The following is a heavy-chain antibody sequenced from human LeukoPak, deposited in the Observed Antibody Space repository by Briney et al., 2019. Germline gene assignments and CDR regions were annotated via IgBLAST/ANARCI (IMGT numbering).Heavy chain of an antibody. J-gene: IGHJ4*02. V-gene: IGHV3-23*01. CDR2: ISGIGGSS. CDR3: AKAYCSSTSCYTLRRPYYFDY. D-gene: IGHD2-2*02. Sequence: GGSLRLSCAASGFTFSSYAIRGVHQAPGKGLDGVSAISGIGGSSYYAHSVERQFTISRDNSKNPLYLHINSLRAEDTGVYYCAKAYCSSTSCYTLRRPYYFDYWGQGPLVTVSS. CDR1: GFTFSSYA.